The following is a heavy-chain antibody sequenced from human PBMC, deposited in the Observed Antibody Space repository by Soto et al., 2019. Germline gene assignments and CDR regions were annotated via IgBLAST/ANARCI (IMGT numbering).Heavy chain of an antibody. CDR1: GGSVSSGDYS. Sequence: QLQLQESDSGLVKPSQTLSLTCAVSGGSVSSGDYSWTWIRQPAGKGLEWIGYVSHIGSTFYNPSPNSRVTVSLDKSKNQFSLKLPSVTAADSTVYFCARGVWNRPYYYHAMDVWGQGTTVTVSS. J-gene: IGHJ6*02. D-gene: IGHD1-1*01. V-gene: IGHV4-30-2*01. CDR3: ARGVWNRPYYYHAMDV. CDR2: VSHIGST.